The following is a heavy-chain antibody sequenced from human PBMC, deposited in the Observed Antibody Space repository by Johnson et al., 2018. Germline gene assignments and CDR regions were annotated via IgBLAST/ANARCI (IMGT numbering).Heavy chain of an antibody. V-gene: IGHV1-69*12. D-gene: IGHD3-10*01. J-gene: IGHJ3*02. CDR1: GGTFSSYA. CDR3: ARGSEVRGVILSIHAFDI. Sequence: QVQLVQSGAEVKKPGSSVKVPCTASGGTFSSYAISWVRQAPGQGLEWMGGIIPIFGTANYAQKLQGRVTITAAESTSTGYMELSSLRSEDTAVYYCARGSEVRGVILSIHAFDIWGQGTMVTVSS. CDR2: IIPIFGTA.